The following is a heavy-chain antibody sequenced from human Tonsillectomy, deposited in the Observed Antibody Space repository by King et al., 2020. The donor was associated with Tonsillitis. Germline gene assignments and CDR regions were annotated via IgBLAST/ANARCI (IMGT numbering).Heavy chain of an antibody. CDR2: ISGSGGST. V-gene: IGHV3-23*04. D-gene: IGHD6-19*01. CDR3: AKDGHSSGWYYFDY. Sequence: VQLVESGGGLEQPGGSLRLSCAASGFTFSIYAMSWVRQAPGKGLEWVSGISGSGGSTNYADSVKGRFTISRDSSKNTLYLQMNSLRAKDTAVYYCAKDGHSSGWYYFDYWGQGTLVTVSS. CDR1: GFTFSIYA. J-gene: IGHJ4*02.